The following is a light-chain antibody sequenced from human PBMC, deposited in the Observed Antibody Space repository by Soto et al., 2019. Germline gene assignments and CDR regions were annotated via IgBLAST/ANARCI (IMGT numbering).Light chain of an antibody. J-gene: IGLJ1*01. Sequence: QLVLTQPASVSGSPGQSITISCTGTSSDVGDYNYVSWYQQYPGKAPKLMIYGVSNRPSGVSNRFSGSKSGSTASLTISGLQAEDEADYYCSSYTASSTQYVFGTGTKLTVL. CDR2: GVS. V-gene: IGLV2-14*01. CDR3: SSYTASSTQYV. CDR1: SSDVGDYNY.